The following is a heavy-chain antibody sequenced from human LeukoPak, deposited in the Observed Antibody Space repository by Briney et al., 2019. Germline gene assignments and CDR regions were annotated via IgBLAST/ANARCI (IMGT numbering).Heavy chain of an antibody. CDR2: IKSDGSET. V-gene: IGHV3-74*01. CDR3: ARVRMGDDFNPFDY. J-gene: IGHJ4*02. CDR1: GFTFSSYW. D-gene: IGHD3-16*01. Sequence: GGSLRLSCAASGFTFSSYWMSWVRHAPGKGLVWVSRIKSDGSETLYADSVKGRFTISRDNAKNTLYLQMNSLRAEDTAVYYCARVRMGDDFNPFDYWGQGTLVTVSS.